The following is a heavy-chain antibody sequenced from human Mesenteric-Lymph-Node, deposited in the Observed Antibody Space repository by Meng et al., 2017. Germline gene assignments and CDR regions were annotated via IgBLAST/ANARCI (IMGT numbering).Heavy chain of an antibody. J-gene: IGHJ4*02. Sequence: GESLKISCATSGFTFSSYAMNWVRQAPGKGLEWVSGIGGSASNTNYADSVKGRFTISRDNSKNTLYLQMNSLSSEDTAVYYCTRRQRLMGATITQPGPFDYWGQGTLVTVSS. CDR2: IGGSASNT. CDR3: TRRQRLMGATITQPGPFDY. CDR1: GFTFSSYA. D-gene: IGHD1-26*01. V-gene: IGHV3-23*01.